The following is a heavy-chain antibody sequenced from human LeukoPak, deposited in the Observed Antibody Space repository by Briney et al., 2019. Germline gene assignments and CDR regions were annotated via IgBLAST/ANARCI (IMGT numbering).Heavy chain of an antibody. D-gene: IGHD1-7*01. Sequence: GASVKVSCKASGGTFSSYAISWVRQAPGQGLEWMGGIIPIFGTANYAQKFQGRVTITADKSTSTAYMELSSLRSEDTAVYYCAKVPNWNYLWFDPWGQGTLVTVSS. CDR3: AKVPNWNYLWFDP. V-gene: IGHV1-69*06. CDR2: IIPIFGTA. J-gene: IGHJ5*02. CDR1: GGTFSSYA.